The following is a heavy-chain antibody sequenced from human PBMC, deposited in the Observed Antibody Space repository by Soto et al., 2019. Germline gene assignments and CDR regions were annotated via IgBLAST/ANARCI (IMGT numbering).Heavy chain of an antibody. V-gene: IGHV1-69*01. D-gene: IGHD3-10*01. J-gene: IGHJ4*02. CDR1: GGPFSDYA. CDR3: ASDLDYYGSGNYYNRSDS. CDR2: SIAMFGTA. Sequence: QVQLVQSGAEVKKPGSSVKVSCKVSGGPFSDYAVSWVRQAPGQGLEWMGGSIAMFGTANYAQTFQGRVTITADESTTTGSMELSSLRSEDTAVYYCASDLDYYGSGNYYNRSDSWGKGTLVTVSS.